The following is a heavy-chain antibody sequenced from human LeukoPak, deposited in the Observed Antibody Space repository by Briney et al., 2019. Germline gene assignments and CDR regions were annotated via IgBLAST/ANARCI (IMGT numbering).Heavy chain of an antibody. CDR2: ISGSGGST. D-gene: IGHD3-10*01. CDR3: APGSYYFDY. Sequence: GGSLRLSCAASGVTLSSYAMSWVRQAPGKGLEWVSAISGSGGSTYYADSVKGRFTISRDNSKNTLYLQMNSLRAEDTAVYYCAPGSYYFDYWGQGTLVTVSS. CDR1: GVTLSSYA. J-gene: IGHJ4*02. V-gene: IGHV3-23*01.